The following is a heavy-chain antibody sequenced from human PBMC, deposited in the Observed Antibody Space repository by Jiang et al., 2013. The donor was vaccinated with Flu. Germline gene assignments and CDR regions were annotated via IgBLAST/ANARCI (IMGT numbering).Heavy chain of an antibody. V-gene: IGHV4-34*01. J-gene: IGHJ6*02. CDR2: INHSGST. Sequence: WSWIRQPPGKGLEWIGEINHSGSTNYNPSLKSRVTISVDTSKNQFSLKLSSVTAADTAVYYCARGDDYGGNDIYGMDVWGQGTTVTVSS. D-gene: IGHD4-23*01. CDR3: ARGDDYGGNDIYGMDV.